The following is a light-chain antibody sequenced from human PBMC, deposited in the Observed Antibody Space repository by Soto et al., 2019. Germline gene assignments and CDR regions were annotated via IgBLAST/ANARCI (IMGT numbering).Light chain of an antibody. Sequence: ESVLTQSPGILSLSPGERATLSCRARQSVSSSYIPWYQHKSGQPPRLLIYGASTRATGIPDRFSGSGSGTDYTLTISRLEPEDFAVYYCQKYGSSLFTFGQGTKLEIK. V-gene: IGKV3-20*01. CDR2: GAS. CDR3: QKYGSSLFT. J-gene: IGKJ2*01. CDR1: QSVSSSY.